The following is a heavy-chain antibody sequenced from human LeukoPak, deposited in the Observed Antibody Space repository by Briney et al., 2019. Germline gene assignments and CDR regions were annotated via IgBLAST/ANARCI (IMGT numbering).Heavy chain of an antibody. Sequence: PGGSLRLSCAASGFTVSSNYMSWVRQAPGKGLEWVSVIYSGGSTYYADSVKGRFTISRDNSKNTLCLRMNSLRAEDTAVYYCARSHPGGYDFWSGYYTDYYFDYWGQGTLVTVSS. J-gene: IGHJ4*02. CDR3: ARSHPGGYDFWSGYYTDYYFDY. CDR1: GFTVSSNY. CDR2: IYSGGST. V-gene: IGHV3-53*01. D-gene: IGHD3-3*01.